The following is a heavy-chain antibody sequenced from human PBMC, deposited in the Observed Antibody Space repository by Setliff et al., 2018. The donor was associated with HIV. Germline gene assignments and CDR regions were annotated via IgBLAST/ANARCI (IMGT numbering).Heavy chain of an antibody. CDR3: TTDGSYDILTGPTPGAFDI. V-gene: IGHV1-18*01. J-gene: IGHJ3*02. D-gene: IGHD3-9*01. Sequence: ASVKVSCKASGYTFTSSGVSWVRQAPGQGPEWMGWINIRNGNTNYAQNFQGRVTMTEDTSTDTAYMELSSLRSEDTAFYYCTTDGSYDILTGPTPGAFDIWGQGTMVTVSS. CDR2: INIRNGNT. CDR1: GYTFTSSG.